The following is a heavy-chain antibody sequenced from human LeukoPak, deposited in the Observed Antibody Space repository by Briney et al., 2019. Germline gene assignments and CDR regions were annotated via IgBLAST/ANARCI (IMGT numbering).Heavy chain of an antibody. J-gene: IGHJ6*02. CDR1: GFTFSSYA. D-gene: IGHD3-22*01. CDR3: AKEARYDSSGYYLMTYYYGMDV. V-gene: IGHV3-23*01. CDR2: ISGSGGST. Sequence: GGSLRLSCAASGFTFSSYAMSWVRQAPGKGLEWVSAISGSGGSTYYADSVKGRFTISRDNSKNTLYLQMNSLRAEDTAVYYCAKEARYDSSGYYLMTYYYGMDVWGQGTTATVSS.